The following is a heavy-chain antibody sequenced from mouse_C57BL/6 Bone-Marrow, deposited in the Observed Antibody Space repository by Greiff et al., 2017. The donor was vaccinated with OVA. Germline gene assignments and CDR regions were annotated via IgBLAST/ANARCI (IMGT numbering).Heavy chain of an antibody. D-gene: IGHD2-3*01. V-gene: IGHV5-6*01. CDR2: ISSGGSYT. CDR1: GFTFSSYG. J-gene: IGHJ3*01. Sequence: EVQLVESGGDLVKPGGSLKLSCAASGFTFSSYGMSWVRQTPDKRLEWVATISSGGSYTYYPDSVKGRFTISRDNAKNTLYLQMSSLKSEDTAMYYCARHFRWLEAWFAYWGQGTLVTVSA. CDR3: ARHFRWLEAWFAY.